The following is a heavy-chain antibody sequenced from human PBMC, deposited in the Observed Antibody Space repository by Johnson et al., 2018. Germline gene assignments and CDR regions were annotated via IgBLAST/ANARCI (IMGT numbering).Heavy chain of an antibody. V-gene: IGHV3-30*03. J-gene: IGHJ3*02. Sequence: QAQLVESGGGVVQPGRSLRLACAASGFTVSSYGLHWVRQAPGKGLEWVAVISYAGSDKYYADSVKGRCTVSRDKSKNTMYLELNSLRVEDTAVYYCARDATVEDAFDIWGQGTMVTVSS. CDR2: ISYAGSDK. D-gene: IGHD5-24*01. CDR3: ARDATVEDAFDI. CDR1: GFTVSSYG.